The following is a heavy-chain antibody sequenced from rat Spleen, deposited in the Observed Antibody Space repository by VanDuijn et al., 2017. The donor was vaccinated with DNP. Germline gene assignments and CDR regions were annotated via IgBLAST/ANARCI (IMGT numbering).Heavy chain of an antibody. CDR3: VRWNSGHFDY. CDR1: GFTFSDYY. V-gene: IGHV5-22*01. Sequence: EVQLVQSGGGLVQPGRSLKLSCAASGFTFSDYYMAWVRQAPSKGLEWVAYMTYDGVNSYYRDSVTGRFTISRDNAKSTLYLQMNSLKSEDMATYYCVRWNSGHFDYWGQGVMVTVSS. CDR2: MTYDGVNS. J-gene: IGHJ2*01. D-gene: IGHD4-3*01.